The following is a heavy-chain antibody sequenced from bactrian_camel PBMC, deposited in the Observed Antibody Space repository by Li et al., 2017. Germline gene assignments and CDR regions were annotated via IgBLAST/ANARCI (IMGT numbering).Heavy chain of an antibody. CDR2: IASDGRFT. V-gene: IGHV3S6*01. J-gene: IGHJ4*01. Sequence: HVQLVESGGGSVQSGGSLRLSCGASGFIFSSYGMSWVRQAPGKGLEWVSGIASDGRFTTAPDSVRGRFTMSRDNPKNTVYLQLSSLKTEDMAMYYCGFMDPYTWYRDYGAGQGTQVTVS. CDR1: GFIFSSYG. D-gene: IGHD4*01.